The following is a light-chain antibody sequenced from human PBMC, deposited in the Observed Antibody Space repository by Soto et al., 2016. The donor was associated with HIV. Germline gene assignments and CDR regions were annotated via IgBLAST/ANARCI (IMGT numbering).Light chain of an antibody. Sequence: DIQMTQSPSSVSASVGDRVTITCRASQGITRSLAWYQQKPGKAPKLLIYGASNLHSGVPSRFSGSGSGTDFTLTISSLQPEDFATYYCQQTNAFLGITFGPGTKVDI. V-gene: IGKV1-12*01. J-gene: IGKJ3*01. CDR2: GAS. CDR3: QQTNAFLGIT. CDR1: QGITRS.